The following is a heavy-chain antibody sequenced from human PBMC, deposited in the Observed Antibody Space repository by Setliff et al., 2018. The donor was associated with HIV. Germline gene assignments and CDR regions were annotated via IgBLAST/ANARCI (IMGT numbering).Heavy chain of an antibody. CDR2: ISWNSGSI. Sequence: RLSCVASGFTLDDYAMHWVRQGPGKGLEWVSGISWNSGSIGYADSVKGRFTISRDNAKNSLYLQMNSLRAEDTALYYCAKGYYYYMDVWGKGTTVTVSS. V-gene: IGHV3-9*01. CDR1: GFTLDDYA. J-gene: IGHJ6*03. CDR3: AKGYYYYMDV.